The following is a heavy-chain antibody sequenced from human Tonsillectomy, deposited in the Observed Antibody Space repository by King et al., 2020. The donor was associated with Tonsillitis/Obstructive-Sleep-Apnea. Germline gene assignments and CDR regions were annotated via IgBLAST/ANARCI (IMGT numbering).Heavy chain of an antibody. D-gene: IGHD2-21*02. Sequence: VQLQQWGAGLLKPSETLSLTCGVYGGSFSGYYWSWIRQTPGKGLEWIGEIDHSGSTNSNPSLKSRVTISVDTSKNQFSLNLNSVTAADTAVYYCARGSVEQDCAFDYWGQGTLVTVSS. CDR2: IDHSGST. J-gene: IGHJ4*02. CDR1: GGSFSGYY. V-gene: IGHV4-34*01. CDR3: ARGSVEQDCAFDY.